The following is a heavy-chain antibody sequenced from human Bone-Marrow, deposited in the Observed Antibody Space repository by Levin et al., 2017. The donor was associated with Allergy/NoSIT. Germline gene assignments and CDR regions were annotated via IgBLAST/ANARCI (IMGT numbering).Heavy chain of an antibody. Sequence: ASVKVSCKASGYIFNSYAITWVRQAPGQGLEWMGWISVYFGNTKYAEKVQDRVNMTVDTSTQTAYMELRSLISDDTAVYFCARAVTVFGLVSRFDYWGQGSLITVSS. V-gene: IGHV1-18*01. CDR2: ISVYFGNT. CDR1: GYIFNSYA. D-gene: IGHD3/OR15-3a*01. CDR3: ARAVTVFGLVSRFDY. J-gene: IGHJ4*02.